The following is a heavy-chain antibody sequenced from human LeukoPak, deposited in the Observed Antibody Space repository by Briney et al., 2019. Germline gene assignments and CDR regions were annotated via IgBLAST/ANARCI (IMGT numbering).Heavy chain of an antibody. D-gene: IGHD4/OR15-4a*01. CDR1: GDSISTSSSY. CDR3: ARGGGGTVARLYYYYYYYMDV. J-gene: IGHJ6*03. Sequence: SETLSLTCSVSGDSISTSSSYWGWIRQPPGKGLEWIGSIYYSGSTYYNTSLKSRVTISVDTSKNQFSLKLSSVTAADTAVYYCARGGGGTVARLYYYYYYYMDVWGKGTTVTISS. V-gene: IGHV4-39*07. CDR2: IYYSGST.